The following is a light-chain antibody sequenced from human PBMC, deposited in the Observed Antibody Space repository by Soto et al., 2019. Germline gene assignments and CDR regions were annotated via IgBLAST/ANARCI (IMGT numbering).Light chain of an antibody. V-gene: IGLV4-69*01. CDR2: LNSDGSH. CDR1: SGHVTYA. Sequence: QLVLTQSPSASASLGASVKLTCTLSSGHVTYAIAWHQQRPEKGPRYLMKLNSDGSHSKGDGIPDRFSGSSSEAERYLTISSLQSEDEADYYCQTWVTGIQVFGGGTKLTVL. CDR3: QTWVTGIQV. J-gene: IGLJ2*01.